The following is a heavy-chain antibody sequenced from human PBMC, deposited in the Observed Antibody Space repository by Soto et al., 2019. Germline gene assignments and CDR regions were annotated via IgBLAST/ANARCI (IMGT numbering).Heavy chain of an antibody. D-gene: IGHD1-26*01. Sequence: GESLKISCKGSGYSFTSYWIGWVRQMPGKGLEWMGIIYPGDSDTRYSPSFQGQVTISADKSISTAYLQWSSLKASDTAMYYCARQILQYGPELYYYYGMDVWGPGTTVTVSS. V-gene: IGHV5-51*01. CDR2: IYPGDSDT. CDR3: ARQILQYGPELYYYYGMDV. CDR1: GYSFTSYW. J-gene: IGHJ6*02.